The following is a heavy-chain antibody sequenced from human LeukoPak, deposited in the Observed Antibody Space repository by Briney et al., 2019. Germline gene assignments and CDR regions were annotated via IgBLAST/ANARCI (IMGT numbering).Heavy chain of an antibody. V-gene: IGHV3-23*01. Sequence: GGSLRLSCAASGFTFSNYDMSWVRQAPGKGLEWVSVIGGSGGSTYYADSVKGRFTISRDNSKNTLYLQMNSLRAEDTAVYYCAKAMVTAYYFDYWGQGTLVTVSS. CDR2: IGGSGGST. D-gene: IGHD2-21*02. CDR1: GFTFSNYD. J-gene: IGHJ4*02. CDR3: AKAMVTAYYFDY.